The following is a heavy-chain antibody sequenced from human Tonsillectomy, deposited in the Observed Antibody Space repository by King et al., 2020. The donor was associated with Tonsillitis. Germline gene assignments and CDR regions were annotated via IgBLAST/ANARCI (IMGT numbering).Heavy chain of an antibody. J-gene: IGHJ3*02. Sequence: VQLQESGPGRVKPSQTLSLTFTVFGASISGGSHYWSWIRQPAGKEVEEIGRLSTSGSANYNPSPNGRVSVSVDTSKNQLSLFLSSVTAADTAMYYCAREISGSPTYGSAFDIWGQGTMVTVSP. CDR3: AREISGSPTYGSAFDI. CDR1: GASISGGSHY. D-gene: IGHD1-26*01. CDR2: LSTSGSA. V-gene: IGHV4-61*02.